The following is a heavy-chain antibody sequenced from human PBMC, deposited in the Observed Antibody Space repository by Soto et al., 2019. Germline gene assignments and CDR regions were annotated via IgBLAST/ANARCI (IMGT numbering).Heavy chain of an antibody. Sequence: GESLKISSKGSGDTFRRSWIGWVRQMAGKGLEWMGIIFPGDSDTRYSPSFQGQVTISIDKSISTAYLQWSSLKASDSAMYYCATREYSYGLGSWGQGTLVTVSS. D-gene: IGHD5-18*01. J-gene: IGHJ4*02. V-gene: IGHV5-51*01. CDR2: IFPGDSDT. CDR1: GDTFRRSW. CDR3: ATREYSYGLGS.